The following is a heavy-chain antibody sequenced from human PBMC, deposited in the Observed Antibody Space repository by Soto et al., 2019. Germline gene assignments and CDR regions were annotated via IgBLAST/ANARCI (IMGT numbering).Heavy chain of an antibody. CDR1: GGSFSGFY. Sequence: SETLSLTCAVYGGSFSGFYWSWIRQPPGKGLEWIGEINHSGTTNYNPSLKSRVTISVDTSKNQFSLKLSSVTAADTAVYFCARGRVTMIRGVVGIYNWFDPWGQGTLVTV. CDR2: INHSGTT. V-gene: IGHV4-34*01. J-gene: IGHJ5*02. CDR3: ARGRVTMIRGVVGIYNWFDP. D-gene: IGHD3-10*01.